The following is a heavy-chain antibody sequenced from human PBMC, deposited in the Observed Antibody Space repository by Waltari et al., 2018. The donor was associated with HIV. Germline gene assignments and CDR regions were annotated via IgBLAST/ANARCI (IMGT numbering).Heavy chain of an antibody. CDR2: VNHVGRT. CDR3: ARDSAPGLAVDDDDGEFFYYGLDV. Sequence: QVHLEQWGTGLLRPSETLSLPCAVYGGSFSGYFWCWTRQHPGGGLEWIGEVNHVGRTNYSPSLKGRVTVSVDTSKNQFSLTMRSVTAADTAVYYCARDSAPGLAVDDDDGEFFYYGLDVWGQGTTVTVSS. CDR1: GGSFSGYF. J-gene: IGHJ6*01. V-gene: IGHV4-34*01. D-gene: IGHD6-19*01.